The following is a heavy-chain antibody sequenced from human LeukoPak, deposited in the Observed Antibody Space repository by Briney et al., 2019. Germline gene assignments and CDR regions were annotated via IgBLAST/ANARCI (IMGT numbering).Heavy chain of an antibody. CDR2: INGDGRNT. V-gene: IGHV3-23*01. Sequence: QPGGSLRLSCAASGFTFRSSAMSWFRQAPGKGLEWVSAINGDGRNTYYADSVKGRFTISRDNSKDTLYLEMNSLRAEDTAIYYCAKRHCSGSRCYLGHDYWGQGTLVTVSS. J-gene: IGHJ4*02. D-gene: IGHD2-15*01. CDR1: GFTFRSSA. CDR3: AKRHCSGSRCYLGHDY.